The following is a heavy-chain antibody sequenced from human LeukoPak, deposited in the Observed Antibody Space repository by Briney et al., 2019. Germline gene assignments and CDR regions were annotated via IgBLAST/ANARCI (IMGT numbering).Heavy chain of an antibody. Sequence: GGSLRLSCAASGFTFNTHAMTWVRQAPGKGLEWVSVISGSGDFTYYADSVKGRFTISRDSSKNTLCLQMHSLRGEDTAVFYCGARPGEVAVPYDYWGQGTLVTVSS. CDR3: GARPGEVAVPYDY. J-gene: IGHJ4*02. V-gene: IGHV3-23*01. D-gene: IGHD2-21*01. CDR2: ISGSGDFT. CDR1: GFTFNTHA.